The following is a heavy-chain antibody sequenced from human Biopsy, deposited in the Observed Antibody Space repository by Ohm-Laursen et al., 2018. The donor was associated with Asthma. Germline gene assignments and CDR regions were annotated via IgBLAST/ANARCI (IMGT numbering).Heavy chain of an antibody. CDR1: GFVFRSHA. D-gene: IGHD3-3*01. V-gene: IGHV3-30*18. CDR3: AKRRGYSDLTDFDH. J-gene: IGHJ4*02. CDR2: VSYDGGVV. Sequence: SLRLSCAAPGFVFRSHAMHWVRQAPGKGLAWVAVVSYDGGVVHYADSMKGRFTISRDNAKSTLYLQMNRLRTDDTAVYFCAKRRGYSDLTDFDHWGQGTLVTVSS.